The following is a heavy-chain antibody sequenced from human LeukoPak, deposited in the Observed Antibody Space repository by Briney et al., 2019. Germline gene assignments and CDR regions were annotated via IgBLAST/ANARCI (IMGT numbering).Heavy chain of an antibody. CDR1: GFTFSSYG. CDR2: ISYDGSNK. J-gene: IGHJ4*02. Sequence: GGSLRLSCAASGFTFSSYGMHWVRQAPGKGLEWVAVISYDGSNKYYADSVKGRFTISRDNSKNTLYLQMNSLRAEDTAVYYCAKDPRDAGSGSYYNMNWGQGTLVTVSS. V-gene: IGHV3-30*18. CDR3: AKDPRDAGSGSYYNMN. D-gene: IGHD3-10*01.